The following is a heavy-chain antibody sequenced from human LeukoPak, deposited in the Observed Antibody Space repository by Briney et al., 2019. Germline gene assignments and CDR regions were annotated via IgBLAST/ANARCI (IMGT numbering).Heavy chain of an antibody. Sequence: GGSLRLSCAASGFTFSSYAMSRVRQAPGKGLKWVSTISGSGASTYYAGSVKGRVTISRDNSKNTLYLQLNSLRAEDTAVYYCARGPRTFGDPTGYWGQGTLVTVSS. V-gene: IGHV3-23*01. J-gene: IGHJ4*02. D-gene: IGHD3-16*01. CDR2: ISGSGAST. CDR3: ARGPRTFGDPTGY. CDR1: GFTFSSYA.